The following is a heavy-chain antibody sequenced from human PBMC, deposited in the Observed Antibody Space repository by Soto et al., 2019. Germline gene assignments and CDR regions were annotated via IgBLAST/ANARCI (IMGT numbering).Heavy chain of an antibody. J-gene: IGHJ4*02. CDR3: AKDLGAAGAFDY. D-gene: IGHD6-13*01. CDR1: GLDFSAYA. CDR2: ITGRGDTT. V-gene: IGHV3-23*01. Sequence: EVQLLESGGGLVQPGGSLRLSWAASGLDFSAYALSWVRKAPGKGLGRVSAITGRGDTTDYADSVNGRFTISRENSKNTLYLQMSSLRAEDTAVYYCAKDLGAAGAFDYWGQGTLVTVSS.